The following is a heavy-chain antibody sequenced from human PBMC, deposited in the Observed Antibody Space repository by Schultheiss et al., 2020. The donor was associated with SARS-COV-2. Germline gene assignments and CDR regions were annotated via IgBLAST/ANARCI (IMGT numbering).Heavy chain of an antibody. D-gene: IGHD1-26*01. V-gene: IGHV3-30*01. J-gene: IGHJ4*02. CDR2: ISYDGSNK. CDR3: ARAKAGWELLLVDY. CDR1: GFTFSSYA. Sequence: GSLRLSCAASGFTFSSYAMHWVRQAPGKGLEWVAVISYDGSNKYYADSVKGRFTISRDNSKNTLYLQMNSLRAEDTAVYYCARAKAGWELLLVDYWGQGTLVTVSS.